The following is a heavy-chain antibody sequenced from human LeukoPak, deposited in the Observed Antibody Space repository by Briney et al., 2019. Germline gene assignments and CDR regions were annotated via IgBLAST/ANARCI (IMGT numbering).Heavy chain of an antibody. CDR1: GYTFTDYY. V-gene: IGHV1-2*02. Sequence: ASVKVSCKASGYTFTDYYIHWLRQAPGQGREWRGWINPNSGGTNYAQKFQGLVTMSRDTLITTAYMEFSRLTSADTAVYYCARTKPPCTSCLLLDYWGQGALVTVSS. J-gene: IGHJ4*02. CDR3: ARTKPPCTSCLLLDY. D-gene: IGHD2-2*01. CDR2: INPNSGGT.